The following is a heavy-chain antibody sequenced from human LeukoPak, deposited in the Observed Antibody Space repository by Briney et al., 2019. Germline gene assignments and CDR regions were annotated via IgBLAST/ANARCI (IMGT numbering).Heavy chain of an antibody. CDR1: GFTFSSYA. D-gene: IGHD4-11*01. CDR3: AKLRTDDYRTSPEYYFDY. J-gene: IGHJ4*02. CDR2: ISYDGSNK. Sequence: GGSLRLSCAASGFTFSSYAMHWVRQAPGKGLEWVAVISYDGSNKYYADSVKGRFTISRDNSKNTLYLQMNSLRAEDTAVYYCAKLRTDDYRTSPEYYFDYWGQGTLVTVSS. V-gene: IGHV3-30-3*01.